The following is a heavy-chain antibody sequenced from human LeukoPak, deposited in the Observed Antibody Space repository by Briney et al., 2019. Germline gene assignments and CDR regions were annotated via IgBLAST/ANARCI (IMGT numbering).Heavy chain of an antibody. CDR2: ISAYNGNT. CDR3: ARDGIGRFGELAAFDI. Sequence: ASVKVSCKASGYTFTSYGISWVRQAPGQGLEWMGWISAYNGNTNYAQKLQGRVTMTTVTSTSTAYMELRSLRSDDTAVYYCARDGIGRFGELAAFDIWGQGTMVTVSS. CDR1: GYTFTSYG. V-gene: IGHV1-18*01. J-gene: IGHJ3*02. D-gene: IGHD3-10*01.